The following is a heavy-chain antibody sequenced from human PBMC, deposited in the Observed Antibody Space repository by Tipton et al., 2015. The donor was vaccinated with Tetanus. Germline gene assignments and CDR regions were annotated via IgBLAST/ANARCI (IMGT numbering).Heavy chain of an antibody. J-gene: IGHJ4*02. Sequence: TLSLTCTVSGDSITNSYWTWIRQPPGKGLEWIGYIYYSGATNYNPSLKSRVTIAVDTSKNQFSLKLSSVTAADTAVYYCARHTNFWSGYYIVYWGQGTLVTVSS. D-gene: IGHD3-3*01. CDR2: IYYSGAT. CDR3: ARHTNFWSGYYIVY. CDR1: GDSITNSY. V-gene: IGHV4-59*08.